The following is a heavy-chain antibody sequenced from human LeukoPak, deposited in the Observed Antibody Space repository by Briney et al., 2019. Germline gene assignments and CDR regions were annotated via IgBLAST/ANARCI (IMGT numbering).Heavy chain of an antibody. Sequence: SGTLSLTCAVYGGSFSGYYWSWIRQPPGKGLEWIGEINHSGSTNYNPSLKSRVTISVDTSKNQFSLKLSSVTAADTAVYYCARGLAFHCSGGSCYRRNWFDPWGQGTLVTVSS. CDR2: INHSGST. CDR3: ARGLAFHCSGGSCYRRNWFDP. J-gene: IGHJ5*02. D-gene: IGHD2-15*01. CDR1: GGSFSGYY. V-gene: IGHV4-34*01.